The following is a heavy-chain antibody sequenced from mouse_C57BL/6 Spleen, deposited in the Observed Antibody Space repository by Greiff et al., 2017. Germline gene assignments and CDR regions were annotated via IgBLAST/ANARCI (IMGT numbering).Heavy chain of an antibody. CDR1: GFTFSSYA. CDR2: LSDGGSYT. J-gene: IGHJ2*01. Sequence: EVMLVESGGGLVKPGGSLKLSCAASGFTFSSYAMSWVRQTPDKRLEWVATLSDGGSYTYYPDTVQGQFTIARDTAKNNLYLQLSHMKSEDTAMYYCARENGRGEYFDYWGQGTTLTVSS. V-gene: IGHV5-4*01. D-gene: IGHD4-1*01. CDR3: ARENGRGEYFDY.